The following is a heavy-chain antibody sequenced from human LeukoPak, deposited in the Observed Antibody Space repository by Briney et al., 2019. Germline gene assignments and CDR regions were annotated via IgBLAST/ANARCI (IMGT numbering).Heavy chain of an antibody. J-gene: IGHJ4*02. CDR3: ARLPGVKTYYDFWSGPGVNYFDY. CDR1: GGSISSSSYY. V-gene: IGHV4-39*01. D-gene: IGHD3-3*01. Sequence: TSETLSLTCTVSGGSISSSSYYWGWIRQPPGKGLEWIGSIYYSGSTYYNPSLKSRVTISVDTSKHQFSLKLSSVTAADTAVYYCARLPGVKTYYDFWSGPGVNYFDYWGQGTLVTVSS. CDR2: IYYSGST.